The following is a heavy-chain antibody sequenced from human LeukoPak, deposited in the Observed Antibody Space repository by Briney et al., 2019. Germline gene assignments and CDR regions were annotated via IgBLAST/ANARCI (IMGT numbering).Heavy chain of an antibody. Sequence: GGSLRLSCAASGFTFSSYAMHWVRQAPGKGLEWVAVISYDGSNKYYADSVKGRFTISRDNSKNTLYLQMNSLRAEDTAVYYCARDKGTAAGGSYWYFDLWGRGTLVTVSS. CDR2: ISYDGSNK. CDR1: GFTFSSYA. D-gene: IGHD6-13*01. V-gene: IGHV3-30-3*01. J-gene: IGHJ2*01. CDR3: ARDKGTAAGGSYWYFDL.